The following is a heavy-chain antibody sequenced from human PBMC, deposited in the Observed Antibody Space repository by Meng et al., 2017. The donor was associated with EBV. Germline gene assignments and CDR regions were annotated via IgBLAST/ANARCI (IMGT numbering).Heavy chain of an antibody. CDR1: GFGPSTSGVG. J-gene: IGHJ4*02. D-gene: IGHD6-6*01. CDR2: IYWDDDK. V-gene: IGHV2-5*02. Sequence: LKWSRPALQKPTPRLTLTCTFTGFGPSTSGVGVGWIRQPPGKALEWLGFIYWDDDKRYSPSLKSRLTITKNTSKNQVVLTMTNMDPVDAATYYCAHIIAARPFDYWGQGTLVTVSS. CDR3: AHIIAARPFDY.